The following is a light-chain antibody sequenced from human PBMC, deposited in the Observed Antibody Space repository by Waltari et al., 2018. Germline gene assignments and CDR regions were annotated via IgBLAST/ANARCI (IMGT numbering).Light chain of an antibody. CDR3: QQYYGTPYT. CDR1: QSVLYSSNNKNH. CDR2: WAS. V-gene: IGKV4-1*01. J-gene: IGKJ2*01. Sequence: DIVMTQSPDSLAVSLGERATINCKSSQSVLYSSNNKNHLALYQQKPGQPPYLLIYWASTRESGVPDRFSGSGSGTDFTLTISSLQAEDVAVYYCQQYYGTPYTFGQGTKLEIK.